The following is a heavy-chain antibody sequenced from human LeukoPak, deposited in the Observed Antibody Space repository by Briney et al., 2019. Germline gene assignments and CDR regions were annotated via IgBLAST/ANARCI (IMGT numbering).Heavy chain of an antibody. Sequence: GGSLRLSCAASGFTFSSYGMHWVRQAPGKGLEWVAVISYDGSNKYYADSVKGRFAISRDNSKNTLYLQMNTLRADDTAVYYCAKDHGSSDWYYFDYWGQGTLVTVSS. CDR3: AKDHGSSDWYYFDY. CDR2: ISYDGSNK. D-gene: IGHD6-13*01. V-gene: IGHV3-30*18. CDR1: GFTFSSYG. J-gene: IGHJ4*02.